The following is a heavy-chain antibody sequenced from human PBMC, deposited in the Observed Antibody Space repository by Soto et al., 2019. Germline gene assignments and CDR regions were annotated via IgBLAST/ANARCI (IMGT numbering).Heavy chain of an antibody. D-gene: IGHD2-21*02. CDR3: ARAPSDYYFDY. J-gene: IGHJ4*02. CDR2: IYYSGST. Sequence: PSETLSLTCTVSGGSISSYYWSWIRQPPGKGLEWIGYIYYSGSTNYNPSLKSRVTISVDTSKNQFSLKLSSVTAADTAVYYCARAPSDYYFDYWGQGTLVPVSS. CDR1: GGSISSYY. V-gene: IGHV4-59*01.